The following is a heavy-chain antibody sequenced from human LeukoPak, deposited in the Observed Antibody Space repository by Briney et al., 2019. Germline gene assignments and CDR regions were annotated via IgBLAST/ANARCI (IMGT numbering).Heavy chain of an antibody. Sequence: SETLSLTCTVSGGSISSYYWSWIRQPPEKGLEWIGYTHYSGSTKYNPSLKSRLTMSLDTSKNQFSLRLSSVTAADTAVYFCASGAAGTGAADYWGQGTLVTVSS. V-gene: IGHV4-59*01. CDR3: ASGAAGTGAADY. CDR1: GGSISSYY. D-gene: IGHD6-13*01. J-gene: IGHJ4*02. CDR2: THYSGST.